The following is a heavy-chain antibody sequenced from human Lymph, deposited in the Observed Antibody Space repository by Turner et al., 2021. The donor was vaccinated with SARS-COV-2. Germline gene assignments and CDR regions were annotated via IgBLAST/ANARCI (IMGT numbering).Heavy chain of an antibody. Sequence: QVQLVQSGAEVTKPGSSVKVSCKASGGTFSSSAISWVRQAPGQGRGGMGGIIPLLAKAKYGKKFQGRVTITAGKSTSTANMGRRRLGSEETAVYFGGRRAAPGMGGGVHYYYYAMDVWGQGTTVTVSS. J-gene: IGHJ6*02. D-gene: IGHD6-13*01. CDR1: GGTFSSSA. CDR2: IIPLLAKA. CDR3: GRRAAPGMGGGVHYYYYAMDV. V-gene: IGHV1-69*10.